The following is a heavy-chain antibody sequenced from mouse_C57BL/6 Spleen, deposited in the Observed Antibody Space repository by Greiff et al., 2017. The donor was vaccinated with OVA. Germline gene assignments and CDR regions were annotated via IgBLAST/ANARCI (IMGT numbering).Heavy chain of an antibody. D-gene: IGHD1-1*01. Sequence: VQLKESGGGLVKPGGSLKLSCAASGFTFSDYGMHWVRQAPEKGLEWVAYISSGSSTIYYADTVKGRFTISRDNAKNTLFLQMTSLRSEDTAMYYCATTYYGYAMDYWGQGTSVTGSS. CDR3: ATTYYGYAMDY. CDR1: GFTFSDYG. V-gene: IGHV5-17*01. J-gene: IGHJ4*01. CDR2: ISSGSSTI.